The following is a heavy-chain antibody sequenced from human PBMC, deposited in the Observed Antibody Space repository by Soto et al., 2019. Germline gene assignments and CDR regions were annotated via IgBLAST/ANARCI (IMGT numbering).Heavy chain of an antibody. CDR3: ARGRGHMITFGGGAAFGI. D-gene: IGHD3-16*01. J-gene: IGHJ3*02. Sequence: QVQLVQSGAEVKKPGASVKVSCKASGYTFTSYYMHWVRQAPGQGLEWMGRINPSGSSTSYAQKFQCMYSMSTDTSTNKLYMELCSKRYEETAVYYCARGRGHMITFGGGAAFGIWGQGTMVTVSS. CDR1: GYTFTSYY. V-gene: IGHV1-46*01. CDR2: INPSGSST.